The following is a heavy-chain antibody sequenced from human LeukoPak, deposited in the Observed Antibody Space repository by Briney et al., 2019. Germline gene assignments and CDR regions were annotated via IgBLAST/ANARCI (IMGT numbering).Heavy chain of an antibody. CDR2: IYSGGST. CDR3: AKDLLRDRWFGES. D-gene: IGHD3-10*01. CDR1: EFTVSSNY. V-gene: IGHV3-66*01. Sequence: PGGSLRLSCAASEFTVSSNYMSWVRQAPGKGLEWVSVIYSGGSTYYADSVKGRFTISRDNSKNTLYLQMNSLRAEDTAVYYCAKDLLRDRWFGESWGQGTLVTVSS. J-gene: IGHJ5*02.